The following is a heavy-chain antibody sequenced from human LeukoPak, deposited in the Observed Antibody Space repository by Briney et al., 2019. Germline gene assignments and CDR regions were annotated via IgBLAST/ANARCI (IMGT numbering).Heavy chain of an antibody. D-gene: IGHD3-10*01. Sequence: GSLLLSSGASGVAFSSYEMKWGRRAAGRGGVWGSYIISSGSTIYYSASVKGRFTISRDNAKNSLYLQMNSLRAEDTAVYYCARAAPPWFGEPHYFDYWGQGTLVTVSS. V-gene: IGHV3-48*03. CDR2: IISSGSTI. J-gene: IGHJ4*02. CDR3: ARAAPPWFGEPHYFDY. CDR1: GVAFSSYE.